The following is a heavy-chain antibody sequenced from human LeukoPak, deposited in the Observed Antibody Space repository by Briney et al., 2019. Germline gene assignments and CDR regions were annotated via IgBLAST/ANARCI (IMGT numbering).Heavy chain of an antibody. CDR3: AKDLSGRRGPFDY. D-gene: IGHD3-10*01. CDR1: GFTFSSYG. Sequence: PGGTLRLSCAASGFTFSSYGMHWVRQAPGKGLEWVAVILSDRSNAYYADSVKGRFTMSRDNSKNTLFVQMNSLRAEDTAVYYCAKDLSGRRGPFDYWGQGTLVTLSS. V-gene: IGHV3-30*18. J-gene: IGHJ4*02. CDR2: ILSDRSNA.